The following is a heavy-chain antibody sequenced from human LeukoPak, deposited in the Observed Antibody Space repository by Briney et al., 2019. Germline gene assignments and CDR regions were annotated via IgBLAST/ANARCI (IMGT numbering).Heavy chain of an antibody. CDR2: IYYSGST. CDR3: ARDRVVRGITGAFDY. D-gene: IGHD1-20*01. V-gene: IGHV4-61*03. Sequence: PSQTLSLTCTVSGGSISSGGYYWSWIRQPPGEGLEWIGYIYYSGSTNYNPSLKSRVTISVGTSKKHFSLRLTSVTAADTAVYYCARDRVVRGITGAFDYWGQGALVTVSS. CDR1: GGSISSGGYY. J-gene: IGHJ4*02.